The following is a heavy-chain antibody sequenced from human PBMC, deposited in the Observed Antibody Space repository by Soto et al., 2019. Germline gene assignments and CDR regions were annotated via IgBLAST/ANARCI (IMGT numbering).Heavy chain of an antibody. Sequence: QVQLVESGGGVVQPGRSLRLSCAASGFTFSRYGMHRVRQAPGKGLEWVAVISYDGSNKYYADSVKGRFTISRDNSKNTLYLQMNSLRAEDTAVYYCAKGGWELATDIWGQGTMVTVSS. CDR3: AKGGWELATDI. V-gene: IGHV3-30*18. CDR2: ISYDGSNK. D-gene: IGHD1-26*01. CDR1: GFTFSRYG. J-gene: IGHJ3*02.